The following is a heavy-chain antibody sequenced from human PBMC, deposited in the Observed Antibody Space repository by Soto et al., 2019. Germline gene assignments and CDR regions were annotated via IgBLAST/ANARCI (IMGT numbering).Heavy chain of an antibody. CDR1: GGSISSGGYY. D-gene: IGHD3-22*01. Sequence: SETLSLTCTVSGGSISSGGYYWSWIRQHPGKGLEWIGYIYYSGSTYYNPSLKSRVTISVDTSKNQFSLKLSSVTAADTAVYYCARENFYDSSGYSGGFDYWGQGTLVTVSS. CDR3: ARENFYDSSGYSGGFDY. J-gene: IGHJ4*02. CDR2: IYYSGST. V-gene: IGHV4-31*03.